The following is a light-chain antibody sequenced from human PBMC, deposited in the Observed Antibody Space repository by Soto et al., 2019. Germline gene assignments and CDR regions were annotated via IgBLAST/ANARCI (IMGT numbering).Light chain of an antibody. CDR1: SSDVGGYNY. CDR3: SSYTSSSTRV. Sequence: QSALTQPASVSGSPGQSITISCTGTSSDVGGYNYVSWYQQHPGKAPKLMIYEVSNRPSGVSNRFSGSKSGNTASLTISGLQAEDKDDYYCSSYTSSSTRVFGGGTKLTVL. V-gene: IGLV2-14*01. J-gene: IGLJ3*02. CDR2: EVS.